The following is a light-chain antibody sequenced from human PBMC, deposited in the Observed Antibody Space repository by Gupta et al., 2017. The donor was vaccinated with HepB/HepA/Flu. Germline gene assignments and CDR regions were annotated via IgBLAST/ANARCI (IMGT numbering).Light chain of an antibody. CDR3: QYSDSSNLHVV. V-gene: IGLV6-57*03. CDR2: EVN. Sequence: NFTLTQPHSVSESPEKTVTISCTRSSGSIASNYVQWYQQRPGSAPITVSYEVNQRPTGIPDRFSGSIDSSSNSASPLTSGLKTEDEADDYCQYSDSSNLHVVFGGGTKLTVL. J-gene: IGLJ2*01. CDR1: SGSIASNY.